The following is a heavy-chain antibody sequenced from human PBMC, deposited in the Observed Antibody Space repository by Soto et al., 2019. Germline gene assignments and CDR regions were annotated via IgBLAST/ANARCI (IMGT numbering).Heavy chain of an antibody. CDR3: ARDSELKLPFDS. Sequence: PGGSLRLSCAVSVFPFSSYSMSWVRQAPGKGLEWVSYISRSGDVIKYADSVKGRFTISRDNAQNSLYLHMDSLTAEDTAVYYCARDSELKLPFDSWGQGTLVTVSS. CDR2: ISRSGDVI. V-gene: IGHV3-48*04. J-gene: IGHJ4*02. D-gene: IGHD1-7*01. CDR1: VFPFSSYS.